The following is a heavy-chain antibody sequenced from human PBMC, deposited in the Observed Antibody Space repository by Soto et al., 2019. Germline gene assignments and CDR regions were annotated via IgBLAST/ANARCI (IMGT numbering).Heavy chain of an antibody. J-gene: IGHJ4*02. V-gene: IGHV3-21*01. D-gene: IGHD2-2*01. Sequence: PGGSLRLSCAGSGFSFSVYSMNWVRQAPGKALEWVSSLTSSSSHTYYADSVKGRFTISRDNAKNLLYLQMDSLRDEDTAVYYCGRVASSSSWTPDYLGKGTLVTVSS. CDR3: GRVASSSSWTPDY. CDR2: LTSSSSHT. CDR1: GFSFSVYS.